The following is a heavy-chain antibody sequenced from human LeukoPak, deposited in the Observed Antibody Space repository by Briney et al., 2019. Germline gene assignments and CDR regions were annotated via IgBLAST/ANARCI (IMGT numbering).Heavy chain of an antibody. CDR3: AKGVRRSSDYSSPVDY. D-gene: IGHD3-22*01. V-gene: IGHV3-23*01. CDR1: GFTFSSYA. J-gene: IGHJ4*02. CDR2: ISGSGGTT. Sequence: PGGSLRLSCAASGFTFSSYAMSWVRQAPGKGLEWVSAISGSGGTTYYADSVKGRFTISRDNSENTLYLQMNSLRAEDTAVYYCAKGVRRSSDYSSPVDYWGQGTLVTVSS.